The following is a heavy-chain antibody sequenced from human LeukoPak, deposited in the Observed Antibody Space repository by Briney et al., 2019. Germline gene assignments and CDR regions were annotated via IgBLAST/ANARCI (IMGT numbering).Heavy chain of an antibody. CDR3: ARGRDSSSWGGFDNWFDP. V-gene: IGHV4-34*01. Sequence: ETLSLTXAVYGGSFSGYYWSWIRQPPGKGLEWIGEINHSGSTNYNPSLKSRVTISVDTSKNQFSLKLSSVTAADTAVYYCARGRDSSSWGGFDNWFDPWGQGTLVTVSS. J-gene: IGHJ5*02. D-gene: IGHD6-13*01. CDR2: INHSGST. CDR1: GGSFSGYY.